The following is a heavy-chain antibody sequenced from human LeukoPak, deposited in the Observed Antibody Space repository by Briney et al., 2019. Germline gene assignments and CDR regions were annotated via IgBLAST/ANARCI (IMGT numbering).Heavy chain of an antibody. V-gene: IGHV4-59*01. Sequence: SETLSLTCAVSGGSISSYYWSWIRQPPGRGLEWIGSIHYSGSTSYNSSLKSRVTISVDTSKNQFSLKLSSVTPADTAVYYCARDRERDYGDYGFWGQGTLVTVSS. CDR3: ARDRERDYGDYGF. D-gene: IGHD4-17*01. CDR1: GGSISSYY. J-gene: IGHJ4*02. CDR2: IHYSGST.